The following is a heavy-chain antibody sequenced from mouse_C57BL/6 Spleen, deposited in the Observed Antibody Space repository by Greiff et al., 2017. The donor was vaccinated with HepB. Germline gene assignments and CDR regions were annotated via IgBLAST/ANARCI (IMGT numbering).Heavy chain of an antibody. V-gene: IGHV1-82*01. J-gene: IGHJ4*01. CDR3: AREGGSPYAMDY. CDR1: GYAFSSSW. Sequence: LQESGPELVKPGASVKISCKASGYAFSSSWMNWVKQRPGKGLEWIGRIYPGDGDTNYNGKFKGKATLTADKSTCTAYMQLISLTSEDAAVYICAREGGSPYAMDYWGQGTSVTGS. CDR2: IYPGDGDT.